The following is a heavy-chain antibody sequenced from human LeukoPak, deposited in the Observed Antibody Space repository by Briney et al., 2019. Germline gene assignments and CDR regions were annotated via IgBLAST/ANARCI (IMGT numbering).Heavy chain of an antibody. CDR3: AAGGYSMGYCSGGSCYTPRY. CDR1: GFTFGSYS. V-gene: IGHV3-23*01. J-gene: IGHJ4*02. D-gene: IGHD2-15*01. Sequence: PGGSLRLSCAASGFTFGSYSMNWVRQAPGKGLEWVSASSGSGGNTYYADSVKGRFTISRDNSKNTLYLQVNSLRAEDTAVYYCAAGGYSMGYCSGGSCYTPRYWGQGTLVTVSS. CDR2: SSGSGGNT.